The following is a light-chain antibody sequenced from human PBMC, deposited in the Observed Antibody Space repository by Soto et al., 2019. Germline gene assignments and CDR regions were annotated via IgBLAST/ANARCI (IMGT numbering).Light chain of an antibody. V-gene: IGLV1-40*01. Sequence: QSVLTQPPSVSGAPGQRVTISCTGSSSNIGAGYDVHWYQQLPGTAPKLLIYGNSNRPSGVPDRFSGSKSGTSASLAITGLQAEDEADYYCQSYDSSLRVLFGGGTKVTV. CDR3: QSYDSSLRVL. J-gene: IGLJ2*01. CDR1: SSNIGAGYD. CDR2: GNS.